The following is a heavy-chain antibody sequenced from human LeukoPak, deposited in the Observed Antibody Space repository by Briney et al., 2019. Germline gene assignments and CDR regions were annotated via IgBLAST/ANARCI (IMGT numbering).Heavy chain of an antibody. CDR2: TGNKANSYTT. Sequence: GGSLRLSCAASGFTLSDHYMDWVRQAPGQGLEWVGHTGNKANSYTTEYAASVKGRFTISRDDSKNSLYLQMNSLKTEDTAVYYCARGGYSSSSFYGMDVWGQGTTVTVSS. CDR3: ARGGYSSSSFYGMDV. J-gene: IGHJ6*02. D-gene: IGHD6-6*01. V-gene: IGHV3-72*01. CDR1: GFTLSDHY.